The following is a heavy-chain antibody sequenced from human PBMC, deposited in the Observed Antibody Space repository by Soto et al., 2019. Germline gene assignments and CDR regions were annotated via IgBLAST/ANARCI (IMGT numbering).Heavy chain of an antibody. CDR1: GYTFTSYA. D-gene: IGHD3-22*01. Sequence: ASVKVSCKASGYTFTSYAMHWVRQTPGQRLEWMGWINAGNGNTKYSQKFQGRVTITRDTSASTAYMELSSLRSEDTAVYYCAREGGFYYDSSGPTYIDYWGQGTLVTVSS. CDR3: AREGGFYYDSSGPTYIDY. CDR2: INAGNGNT. V-gene: IGHV1-3*01. J-gene: IGHJ4*02.